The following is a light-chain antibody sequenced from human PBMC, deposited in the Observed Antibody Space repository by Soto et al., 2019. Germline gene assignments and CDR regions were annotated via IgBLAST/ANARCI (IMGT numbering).Light chain of an antibody. Sequence: EVVMTHSPATLSVSPVEIATLSFMASQSVSINLAWYQQKPGQAHRLLIYGAYTRATGVPARFSGSGSGTDFTLTVSSLQSEDFAVYYCQKYSNWPPWTFGLGTKVDI. J-gene: IGKJ1*01. CDR3: QKYSNWPPWT. V-gene: IGKV3-15*01. CDR2: GAY. CDR1: QSVSIN.